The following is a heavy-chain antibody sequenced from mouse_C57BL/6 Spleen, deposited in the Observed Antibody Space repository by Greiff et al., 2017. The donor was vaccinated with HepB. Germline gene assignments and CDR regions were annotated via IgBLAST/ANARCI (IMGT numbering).Heavy chain of an antibody. Sequence: EVKLMESGGGLVKPGGSLKLSCAASGFTFSDYGMHWVRQAPEKGLEWVAYISSGSSTIYYADTVKGRFTISRDNAKNTLFLQMTSLRSEDTAMYYCARPYYYDYLAYWGQGTLVTVSA. CDR2: ISSGSSTI. D-gene: IGHD2-4*01. CDR3: ARPYYYDYLAY. CDR1: GFTFSDYG. V-gene: IGHV5-17*01. J-gene: IGHJ3*01.